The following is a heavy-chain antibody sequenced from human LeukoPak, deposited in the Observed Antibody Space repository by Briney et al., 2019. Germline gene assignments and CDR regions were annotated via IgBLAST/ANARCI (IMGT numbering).Heavy chain of an antibody. CDR3: AKDAYYDFWSGYRDY. J-gene: IGHJ4*02. CDR2: ISGSGGSK. CDR1: GFTFSSYA. V-gene: IGHV3-23*01. Sequence: GGSLRLSCAASGFTFSSYAMSWVRQAPGKGLEWFSAISGSGGSKYYADSVKGRFTISRDNSKNTLYLQMNSLRAEDTAVYSCAKDAYYDFWSGYRDYWGQGTLVTVSS. D-gene: IGHD3-3*01.